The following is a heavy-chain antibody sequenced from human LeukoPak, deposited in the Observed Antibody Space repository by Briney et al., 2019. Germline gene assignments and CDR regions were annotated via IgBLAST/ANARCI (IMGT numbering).Heavy chain of an antibody. Sequence: GGSLRLSCAASGITFSSSTMTWVRQAPGKGLEWVSYISGTTISTIYYADSVKGRFTISKYNANNSVYLQMNSLRAEDTAVYYCARVPPRGNDVTVGRYSYMDVWGKGTTVTVSS. CDR1: GITFSSST. CDR2: ISGTTISTI. V-gene: IGHV3-48*01. D-gene: IGHD4-23*01. CDR3: ARVPPRGNDVTVGRYSYMDV. J-gene: IGHJ6*03.